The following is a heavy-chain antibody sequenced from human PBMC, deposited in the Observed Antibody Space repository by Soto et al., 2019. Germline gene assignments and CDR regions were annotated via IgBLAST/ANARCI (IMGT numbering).Heavy chain of an antibody. D-gene: IGHD7-27*01. V-gene: IGHV3-23*01. CDR1: GFTFSNYV. CDR2: IAETDGRT. Sequence: GGSLRLSCVGSGFTFSNYVMNWVRQAPGKGLEWVSSIAETDGRTFYADSVKGRFIISRDNSKNTLYVEMNSLRDEDTALYYCTRRASGWGFFDYWGQGALVTVSS. CDR3: TRRASGWGFFDY. J-gene: IGHJ4*02.